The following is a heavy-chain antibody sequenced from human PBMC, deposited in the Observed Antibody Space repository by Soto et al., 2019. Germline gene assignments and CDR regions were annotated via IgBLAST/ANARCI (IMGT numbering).Heavy chain of an antibody. CDR2: ISGYNGNT. D-gene: IGHD2-21*01. V-gene: IGHV1-18*01. CDR3: ATDAVCGGAPGCGGMDV. CDR1: GYSFSSQG. J-gene: IGHJ6*02. Sequence: ASVKVSCKASGYSFSSQGISWVRQAPGQGLEWMGRISGYNGNTNYARKLQGRVTMTTDTSTSTAYMELRNLRSDDTAIYYCATDAVCGGAPGCGGMDVWGQGTTVTVSS.